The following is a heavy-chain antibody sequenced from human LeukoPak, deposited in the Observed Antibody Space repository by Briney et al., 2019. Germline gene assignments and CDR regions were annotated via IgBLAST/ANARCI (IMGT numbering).Heavy chain of an antibody. CDR2: IHSDGSST. J-gene: IGHJ4*02. CDR1: GFTFSRYW. V-gene: IGHV3-74*01. CDR3: ARAITGLGR. Sequence: GGSLRLSCAASGFTFSRYWMHWVRQAPGKGLVWVSRIHSDGSSTSYADSVKGRFTISRDNANNTLSLQLNSLRAEAKTAYYCARAITGLGRWGQGTLVTVSS. D-gene: IGHD2-8*02.